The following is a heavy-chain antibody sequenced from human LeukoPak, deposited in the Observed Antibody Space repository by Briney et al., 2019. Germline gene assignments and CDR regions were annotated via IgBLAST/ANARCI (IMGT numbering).Heavy chain of an antibody. V-gene: IGHV4-39*07. J-gene: IGHJ4*02. CDR2: IYYSGST. Sequence: GSLRLSCAASGFTFSSYAMSWVRQAPGKGLEWIGSIYYSGSTYYNPSLKSRVTISVDTSKNQFSLKLSSVTAADTAVYYCAREDILTGYYQDRYFDYWGQGTLVTVSS. CDR1: GFTFSSYA. D-gene: IGHD3-9*01. CDR3: AREDILTGYYQDRYFDY.